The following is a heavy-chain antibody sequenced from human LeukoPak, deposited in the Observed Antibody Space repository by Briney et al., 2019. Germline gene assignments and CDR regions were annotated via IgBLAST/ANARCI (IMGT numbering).Heavy chain of an antibody. Sequence: EASVKVSCKASGGTFSSYAISWVRQAPGQGLEWMGGIIPIFGTANYAQKFQGRVTITADESTSTAYMELSSLRSEDTAVYYCARGAAAADYYFDYWGQGTLVTVSS. CDR1: GGTFSSYA. V-gene: IGHV1-69*13. CDR2: IIPIFGTA. D-gene: IGHD6-13*01. CDR3: ARGAAAADYYFDY. J-gene: IGHJ4*02.